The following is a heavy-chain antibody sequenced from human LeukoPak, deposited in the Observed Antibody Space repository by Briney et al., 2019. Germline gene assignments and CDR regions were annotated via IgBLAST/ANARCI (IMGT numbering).Heavy chain of an antibody. CDR1: GFTFSSYS. Sequence: GGSLRLSCAASGFTFSSYSMNWVRQAPGKGLEWVSSISSSSSYIYYADSVKGRFTISRDNAKNSLYLQMNSLKPEDTAFYYCAKDGRFLEWLSYFDYWGQGALVTVSS. D-gene: IGHD3-3*01. CDR3: AKDGRFLEWLSYFDY. V-gene: IGHV3-21*04. CDR2: ISSSSSYI. J-gene: IGHJ4*02.